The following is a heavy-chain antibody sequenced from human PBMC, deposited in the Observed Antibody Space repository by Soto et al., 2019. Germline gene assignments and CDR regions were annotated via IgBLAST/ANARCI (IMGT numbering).Heavy chain of an antibody. CDR2: ISGSGGST. V-gene: IGHV3-23*01. CDR1: GFTFSSYA. CDR3: AKERRQRVVAAKVFDY. Sequence: GGSLRLSCAASGFTFSSYAMSWVRQAPWKGLEWVSAISGSGGSTYYADSVKGRFTISRDNSKNTLYLQMNSLRAEDTAVYYCAKERRQRVVAAKVFDYWGQGTLVTVSS. J-gene: IGHJ4*02. D-gene: IGHD2-15*01.